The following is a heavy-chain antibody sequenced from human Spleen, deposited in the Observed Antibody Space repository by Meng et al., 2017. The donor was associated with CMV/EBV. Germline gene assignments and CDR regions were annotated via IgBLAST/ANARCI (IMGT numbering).Heavy chain of an antibody. Sequence: GESLKISCAASGFTFSSYAMSWVRQVPGKGPEWVSAISDSGATTYYADSVKGRFTISRDNSKNTLYLQPNSLRVEDTALYYCAKGLDGYVWETYRLFDHWGQGTLVTVSS. CDR2: ISDSGATT. J-gene: IGHJ4*02. D-gene: IGHD3-16*02. V-gene: IGHV3-23*01. CDR1: GFTFSSYA. CDR3: AKGLDGYVWETYRLFDH.